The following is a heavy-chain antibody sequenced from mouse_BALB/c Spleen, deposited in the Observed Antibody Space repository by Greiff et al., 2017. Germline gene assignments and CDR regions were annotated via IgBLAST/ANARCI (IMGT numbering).Heavy chain of an antibody. CDR1: GFNIKDTY. CDR2: IDPANGNT. D-gene: IGHD2-4*01. Sequence: VQLQQSGAELVKPGASVKLSCTASGFNIKDTYMHWVKQRPEQGLEWIGRIDPANGNTKYDPKFQGKATIPADTSSNTAYLQLSSLTSEDTAVYYCAPIYYDYDCGFAYWGQGTLVTVSA. V-gene: IGHV14-3*02. J-gene: IGHJ3*01. CDR3: APIYYDYDCGFAY.